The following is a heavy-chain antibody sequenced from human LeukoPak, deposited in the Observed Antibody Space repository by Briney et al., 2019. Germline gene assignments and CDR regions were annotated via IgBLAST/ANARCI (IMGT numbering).Heavy chain of an antibody. CDR3: ARDWYYYDSSGYYYALRY. J-gene: IGHJ4*02. V-gene: IGHV1-69*13. CDR2: IIPIFGTA. D-gene: IGHD3-22*01. CDR1: GGTFSSYA. Sequence: SVKVSCKASGGTFSSYAISWVRQAPGQGLEWMGGIIPIFGTANYAQKFQGRDTITADESTSTAYMELSSLRSEDTAVYYCARDWYYYDSSGYYYALRYWGQGTLVTVSS.